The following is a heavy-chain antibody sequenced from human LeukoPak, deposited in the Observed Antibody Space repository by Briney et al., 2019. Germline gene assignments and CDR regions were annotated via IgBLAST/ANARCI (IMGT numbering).Heavy chain of an antibody. J-gene: IGHJ4*02. CDR1: GFTYTTYW. Sequence: GGSLRLSCAASGFTYTTYWMSWVRQAPGKGLEWVANIKQDGSEKHYVDSVQGRFTISRGNAKNSLYLQMNSLRAEDTAVYYCARGGRYSECWGQGTLVTVSS. CDR2: IKQDGSEK. V-gene: IGHV3-7*03. CDR3: ARGGRYSEC.